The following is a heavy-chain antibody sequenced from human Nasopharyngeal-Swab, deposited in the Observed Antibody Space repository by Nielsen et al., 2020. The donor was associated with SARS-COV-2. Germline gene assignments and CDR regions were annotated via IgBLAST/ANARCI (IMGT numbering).Heavy chain of an antibody. J-gene: IGHJ4*02. V-gene: IGHV3-73*01. D-gene: IGHD2-15*01. CDR3: TRCGGGCYSGRDY. CDR2: IRSKGNNYAT. Sequence: GESLKISCAASGFTFSDSAIHWVRQASGNGLEWVGRIRSKGNNYATAYSASVKGRFIIFTDDPTNTAYLQMNSLKTEDTAMYYCTRCGGGCYSGRDYWGQGTLVTVSS. CDR1: GFTFSDSA.